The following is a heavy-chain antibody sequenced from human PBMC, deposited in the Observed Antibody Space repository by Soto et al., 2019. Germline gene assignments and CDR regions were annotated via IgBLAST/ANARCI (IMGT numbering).Heavy chain of an antibody. CDR3: ARPLAAFGGVIASDAFDI. V-gene: IGHV5-51*01. CDR2: IYPGDSDT. CDR1: GYNFPNYW. Sequence: PGESLKISCKGSGYNFPNYWIAWVRQMPGRGLEWMGIIYPGDSDTRYSPSFQGQVTISADKSISTAYLQWSSLKASDTAMYYCARPLAAFGGVIASDAFDIWGQGTMVTVSS. D-gene: IGHD3-16*02. J-gene: IGHJ3*02.